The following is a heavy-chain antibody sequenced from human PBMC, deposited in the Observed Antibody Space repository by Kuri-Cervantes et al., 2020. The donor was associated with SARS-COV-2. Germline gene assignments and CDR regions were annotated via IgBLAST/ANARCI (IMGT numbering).Heavy chain of an antibody. CDR2: ISSSSSYI. J-gene: IGHJ6*03. V-gene: IGHV3-21*01. Sequence: GESLKISCVASGFTFSSYSMNWVRQAPGKGLEWVSSISSSSSYIYYADSVKGRFTISRDNAKNSLYLQMNSLRAEDTAVYYCARGHVATYYYYYMDVWGKGTTVTVSS. CDR3: ARGHVATYYYYYMDV. CDR1: GFTFSSYS. D-gene: IGHD3-16*01.